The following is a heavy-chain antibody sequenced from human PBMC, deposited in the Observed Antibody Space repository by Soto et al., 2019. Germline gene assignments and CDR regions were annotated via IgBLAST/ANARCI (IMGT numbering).Heavy chain of an antibody. CDR3: ARDGEWELLGYYYYGMDV. Sequence: ASVKVSCKASGGTFSSYAISWVRQAPGQGLEWMGGIIPIFGTANYAQKFQGRVTITADESTSTAYMELSSLRSEDTAVYYCARDGEWELLGYYYYGMDVWGQGTTVTVSS. D-gene: IGHD1-26*01. CDR1: GGTFSSYA. CDR2: IIPIFGTA. V-gene: IGHV1-69*13. J-gene: IGHJ6*02.